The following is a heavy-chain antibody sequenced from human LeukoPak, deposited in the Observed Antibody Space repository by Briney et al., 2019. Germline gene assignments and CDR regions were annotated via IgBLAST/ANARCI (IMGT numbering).Heavy chain of an antibody. CDR1: GFTFSSYW. CDR2: INSDGSST. CDR3: AKDQAYKQLGRGFDY. V-gene: IGHV3-74*01. D-gene: IGHD6-6*01. J-gene: IGHJ4*02. Sequence: GGSLRLSCAASGFTFSSYWIHWVRQAPGKGLVWVSRINSDGSSTTYADSVKGRFTISRDNAKNTLYLQMNSLRAEDTAVYYCAKDQAYKQLGRGFDYWGQGTLVTVSS.